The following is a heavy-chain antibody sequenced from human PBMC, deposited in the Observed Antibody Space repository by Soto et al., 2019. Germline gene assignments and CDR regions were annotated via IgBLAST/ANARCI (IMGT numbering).Heavy chain of an antibody. CDR3: ARRRGGVVATENWFDP. V-gene: IGHV4-39*01. Sequence: PSETLSLTCTVSSGSISSSSYYWGWIRQSPGKGLEWIGTISYSGTTYYNPSLKSRVTISVDTSKNQFSLNLSSVTAADTAVYYCARRRGGVVATENWFDPWGQGTLVTVSS. J-gene: IGHJ5*02. CDR2: ISYSGTT. CDR1: SGSISSSSYY. D-gene: IGHD5-12*01.